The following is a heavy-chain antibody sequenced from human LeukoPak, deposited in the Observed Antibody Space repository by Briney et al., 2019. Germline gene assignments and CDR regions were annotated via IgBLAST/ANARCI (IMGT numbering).Heavy chain of an antibody. CDR2: IYYSGST. V-gene: IGHV4-39*01. CDR3: ARRWPNKYYYDSSGYYYDCYFDY. CDR1: GGSISSSSYY. D-gene: IGHD3-22*01. J-gene: IGHJ4*02. Sequence: SETLSLTCTVSGGSISSSSYYWGWIRQPPGKGLEWIGSIYYSGSTYYNPSLKSRVTISVDTSKNQFSLKLSSVTAADTAVYYCARRWPNKYYYDSSGYYYDCYFDYWGQGTLVTVSS.